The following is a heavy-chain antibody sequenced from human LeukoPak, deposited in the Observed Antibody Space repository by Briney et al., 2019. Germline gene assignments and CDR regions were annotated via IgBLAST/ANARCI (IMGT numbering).Heavy chain of an antibody. J-gene: IGHJ4*02. D-gene: IGHD1-26*01. Sequence: ASVKVSCKASGYTFTGYYMHWVRQAPGQGHEWMGWINPNSGGTNYAQKFQGRVTMTRDTSISTAYMELSRLRSDDTAVYYCAREEVGATTLIFDYWGQGTLVTVSS. CDR2: INPNSGGT. CDR1: GYTFTGYY. CDR3: AREEVGATTLIFDY. V-gene: IGHV1-2*02.